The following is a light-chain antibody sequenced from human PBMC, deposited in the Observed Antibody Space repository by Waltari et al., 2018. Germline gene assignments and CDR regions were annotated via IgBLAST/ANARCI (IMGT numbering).Light chain of an antibody. CDR1: QTIRDY. J-gene: IGKJ1*01. CDR2: TAS. V-gene: IGKV1-39*01. Sequence: DIGLTQSPSSLSASVGDRVTITCRASQTIRDYLSWYKQRPGKAPNLLIDTASNLQSGVPPRFSGSGSGTDFTLTISSLQPEDFAIYYCQQSYNFPRTFGQGTKVE. CDR3: QQSYNFPRT.